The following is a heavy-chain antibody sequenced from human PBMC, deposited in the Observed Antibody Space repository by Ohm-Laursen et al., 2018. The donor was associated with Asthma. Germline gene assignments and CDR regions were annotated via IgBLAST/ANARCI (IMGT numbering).Heavy chain of an antibody. CDR3: AKDPRLLEWSQGGFDY. J-gene: IGHJ4*02. D-gene: IGHD3-3*01. Sequence: DSVKGRFTISRDNSKNTLYLEMNSLRVGDTAVYYCAKDPRLLEWSQGGFDYWGQGTLVTVSS. V-gene: IGHV3-30*02.